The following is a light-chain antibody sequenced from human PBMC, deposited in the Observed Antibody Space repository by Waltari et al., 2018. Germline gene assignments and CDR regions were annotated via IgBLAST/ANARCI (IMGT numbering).Light chain of an antibody. J-gene: IGKJ2*01. CDR1: RDIKNF. Sequence: DIQMTQSPSALSASVGDRVTIPCQASRDIKNFLNWYQQKPGKAPKLLIYDASNLEIGVPSRFSGRGSATHFTFTISSLQPEDVATYYCQQYDDFPPYIFGQGTKVDIK. CDR2: DAS. CDR3: QQYDDFPPYI. V-gene: IGKV1-33*01.